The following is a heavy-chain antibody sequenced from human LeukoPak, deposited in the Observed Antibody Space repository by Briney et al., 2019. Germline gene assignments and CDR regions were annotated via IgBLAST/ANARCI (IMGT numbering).Heavy chain of an antibody. D-gene: IGHD3-22*01. Sequence: GGSLRLSCAASGFTFSNYAMSWVRQAPGKGLEWVSYISSSGSTIYYADSVKGRFTISRDNAKNSLYLQMNSLRAEDTAVYYCARGYYDSSGYYFFDYWGQGTLVTVSS. V-gene: IGHV3-48*03. J-gene: IGHJ4*02. CDR2: ISSSGSTI. CDR3: ARGYYDSSGYYFFDY. CDR1: GFTFSNYA.